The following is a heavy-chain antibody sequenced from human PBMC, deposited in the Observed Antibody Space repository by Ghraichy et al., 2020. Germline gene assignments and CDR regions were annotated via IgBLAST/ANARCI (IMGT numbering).Heavy chain of an antibody. CDR1: GGSISSSSYY. V-gene: IGHV4-39*01. CDR3: ARPRYSSSFWFDY. Sequence: SETLSLTCTVSGGSISSSSYYWGWIRQPPGKGLEWIGSIYYSGSTYYNPSLKSRVTISVDTSKNQFSLKLSSVTAADTAVYYCARPRYSSSFWFDYWGQGTLVTVSS. J-gene: IGHJ4*02. CDR2: IYYSGST. D-gene: IGHD6-6*01.